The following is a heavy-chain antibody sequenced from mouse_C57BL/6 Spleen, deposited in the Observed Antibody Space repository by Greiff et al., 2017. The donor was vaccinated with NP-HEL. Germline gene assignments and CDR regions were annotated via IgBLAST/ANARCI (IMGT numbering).Heavy chain of an antibody. Sequence: QVHVKQSGAELAKPGASVKLSCKASGYTFTSYWMHWVKQRPGQGLEWIGYINPSSGYTKYNQKFKDKATLTADKSSSTAYKQLSSLTYEDSAVYYCARSHSNYDYYAMDYWGQGTSVTVSS. J-gene: IGHJ4*01. D-gene: IGHD2-5*01. CDR2: INPSSGYT. CDR1: GYTFTSYW. CDR3: ARSHSNYDYYAMDY. V-gene: IGHV1-7*01.